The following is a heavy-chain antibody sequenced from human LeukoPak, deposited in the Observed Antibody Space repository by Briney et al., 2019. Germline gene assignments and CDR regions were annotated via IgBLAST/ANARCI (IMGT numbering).Heavy chain of an antibody. V-gene: IGHV4-59*01. CDR2: IYYSGST. CDR3: ARGGQGYGDYNWFDP. J-gene: IGHJ5*02. Sequence: SETLSLTCTVSGGSISSYYWSWIRQPPGKGLEWIGYIYYSGSTNYNPSLKSRVTISVDTSKNQFSLKLSSVTAADTAVYYCARGGQGYGDYNWFDPWGQGTLVTVSS. D-gene: IGHD4-17*01. CDR1: GGSISSYY.